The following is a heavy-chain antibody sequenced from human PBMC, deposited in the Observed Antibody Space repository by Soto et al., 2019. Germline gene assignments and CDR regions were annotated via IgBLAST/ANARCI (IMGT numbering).Heavy chain of an antibody. Sequence: EVQLLESEGGLVQPGGSLRLSCAASGFTFSSYAMSWVRQAPGKGLEWVSAISGSGGSTYYADSVKGRFTISRDNSKNTLYLQMNSLRAEDTAVYYCAKDWDWGSFDYYYGMDVWGQGTTVTVSS. CDR2: ISGSGGST. D-gene: IGHD7-27*01. CDR3: AKDWDWGSFDYYYGMDV. V-gene: IGHV3-23*01. CDR1: GFTFSSYA. J-gene: IGHJ6*02.